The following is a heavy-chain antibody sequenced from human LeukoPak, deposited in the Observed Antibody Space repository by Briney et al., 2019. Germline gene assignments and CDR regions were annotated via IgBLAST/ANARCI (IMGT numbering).Heavy chain of an antibody. CDR3: ARGGAVAATWLGF. J-gene: IGHJ4*02. CDR1: GYTFTNYW. Sequence: GESLKISCKGSGYTFTNYWIGWVRQMPGKGLEWMGIIYPGDSDTRYSPSFQGQVIISADKSISTAYLQWSSLKASDTAMYYCARGGAVAATWLGFWGQGTLVTVSS. CDR2: IYPGDSDT. V-gene: IGHV5-51*01. D-gene: IGHD6-19*01.